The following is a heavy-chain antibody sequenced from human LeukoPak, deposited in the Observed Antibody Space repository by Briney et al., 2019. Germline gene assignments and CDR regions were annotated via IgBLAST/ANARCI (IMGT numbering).Heavy chain of an antibody. V-gene: IGHV1-24*01. J-gene: IGHJ4*02. Sequence: ASVKVSCKVSGYTLTELSMHWVRQAPGKGLEWMGGFDPEDGETIYAQKFQGRVTMTEDTSTDTAYMELSSLRSEDTAVYYCATDKGGWYYFDYWGQGTLVTVSS. D-gene: IGHD6-19*01. CDR1: GYTLTELS. CDR3: ATDKGGWYYFDY. CDR2: FDPEDGET.